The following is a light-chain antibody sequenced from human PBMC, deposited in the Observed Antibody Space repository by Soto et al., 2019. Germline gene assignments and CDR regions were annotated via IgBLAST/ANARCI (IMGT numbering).Light chain of an antibody. CDR1: QSISSY. J-gene: IGKJ4*01. CDR2: AAS. Sequence: DIQMTQSPSSLSASVGDRVTITCRASQSISSYLNWYQQKPRKAPKLLIYAASSLQSGVPSRFSGSGSGTDFTLTISSLQPEDFATYYCQQSYSTSLPFGGGTKVEIK. CDR3: QQSYSTSLP. V-gene: IGKV1-39*01.